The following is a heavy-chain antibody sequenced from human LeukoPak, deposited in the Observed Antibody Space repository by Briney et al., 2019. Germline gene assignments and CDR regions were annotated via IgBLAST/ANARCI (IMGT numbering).Heavy chain of an antibody. J-gene: IGHJ4*02. Sequence: SETLSLTCTVSGGSISSYYWTWIRQPSGKGLEWIGYIYYSGSTNYNPSLKSRVTISVDTSKNQFSLKLSSVTAADTAVYYCARQGRGYGGNSDYWGQGTLVTVSS. CDR2: IYYSGST. D-gene: IGHD4-23*01. V-gene: IGHV4-59*08. CDR1: GGSISSYY. CDR3: ARQGRGYGGNSDY.